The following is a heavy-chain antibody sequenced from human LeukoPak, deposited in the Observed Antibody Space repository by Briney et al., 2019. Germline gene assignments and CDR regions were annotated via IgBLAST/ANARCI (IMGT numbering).Heavy chain of an antibody. CDR3: ARVRGSSGSYSAVGY. CDR1: GYTFTGYY. D-gene: IGHD6-19*01. J-gene: IGHJ4*02. Sequence: ASVKVSCKASGYTFTGYYMHWVRQAPGQGLEWMGWINPNSGGTNYAQKFQGRVTMTRDTSISTAYMELSRLRSDDTAVYHCARVRGSSGSYSAVGYWGQGTLVTVSS. CDR2: INPNSGGT. V-gene: IGHV1-2*02.